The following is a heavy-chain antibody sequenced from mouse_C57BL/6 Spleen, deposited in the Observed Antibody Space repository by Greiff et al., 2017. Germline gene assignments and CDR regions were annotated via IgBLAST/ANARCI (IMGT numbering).Heavy chain of an antibody. CDR1: GYTFTSYG. J-gene: IGHJ4*01. CDR2: IYPRSGNT. CDR3: ARYRLFPYYAMDY. Sequence: VQLVESGAELARPGASVKLSCKASGYTFTSYGISWVKQRTGQGLEWIGEIYPRSGNTYYNEKFKGKATLTADKSSSTAYMELRSLTSEDSAVYYCARYRLFPYYAMDYWGQGTSVTVSS. D-gene: IGHD1-1*02. V-gene: IGHV1-81*01.